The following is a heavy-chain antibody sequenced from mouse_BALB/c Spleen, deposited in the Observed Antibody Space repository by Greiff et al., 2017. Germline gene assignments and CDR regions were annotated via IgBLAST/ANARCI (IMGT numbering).Heavy chain of an antibody. Sequence: EVHLVESGGGLVKPGGSLKLSCAASGFTFSSYAMSWVRQSPEKRLEWVAEISSGGSYTYYPDTVTGRFTISRDNAKNTLYLEMSSLRSEDTAMYYCARDGAFAYWGQGTLVTVSA. CDR3: ARDGAFAY. V-gene: IGHV5-9-4*01. CDR2: ISSGGSYT. CDR1: GFTFSSYA. J-gene: IGHJ3*01.